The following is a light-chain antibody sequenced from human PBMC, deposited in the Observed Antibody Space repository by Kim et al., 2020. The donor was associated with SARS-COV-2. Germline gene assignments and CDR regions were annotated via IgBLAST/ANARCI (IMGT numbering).Light chain of an antibody. CDR3: QSHDGSHWV. Sequence: GKTVTISCTRNSGTIDSNYVQWYHQRPGTSPTSVIYEDNRRPSGVPDRFSGSIDSSSNSASLTISGLKTEDEADYYCQSHDGSHWVFGGGTQLILL. J-gene: IGLJ3*02. CDR1: SGTIDSNY. V-gene: IGLV6-57*01. CDR2: EDN.